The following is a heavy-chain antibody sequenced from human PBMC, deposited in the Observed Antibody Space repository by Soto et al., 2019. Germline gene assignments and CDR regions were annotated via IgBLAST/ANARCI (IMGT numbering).Heavy chain of an antibody. CDR3: ARGSTATVRAMDV. J-gene: IGHJ6*02. CDR1: GGSISSGGHY. V-gene: IGHV4-31*03. CDR2: IHYSGGT. Sequence: QVHLRESGPGLVKPSQTLSLTCTVSGGSISSGGHYWSWIRQHPGKGLEWIGYIHYSGGTSYNPSLKSRVTISLDTSKNQFSLKVYSVTAADTAVYYCARGSTATVRAMDVWGQGTTVTVSS. D-gene: IGHD4-17*01.